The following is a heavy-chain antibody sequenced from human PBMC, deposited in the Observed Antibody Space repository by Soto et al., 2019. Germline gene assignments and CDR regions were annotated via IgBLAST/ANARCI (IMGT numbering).Heavy chain of an antibody. CDR3: AKDLYDYIWGSYRPGDAFDI. J-gene: IGHJ3*02. V-gene: IGHV3-9*01. CDR1: GFTFDDYA. Sequence: EVQLVESGGGLVQPGRSLRLSCAASGFTFDDYAMHWVRQAPGKGLEWVSGISWNSGSIGYADSVKGRFTISRDNAKNSLYLKMNSLRAEDTALYYCAKDLYDYIWGSYRPGDAFDIWGQGTMVTVSS. CDR2: ISWNSGSI. D-gene: IGHD3-16*02.